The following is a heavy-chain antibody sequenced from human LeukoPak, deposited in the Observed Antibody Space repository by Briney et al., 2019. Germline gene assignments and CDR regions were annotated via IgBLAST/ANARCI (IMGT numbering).Heavy chain of an antibody. CDR1: SNSISSGYY. J-gene: IGHJ4*02. V-gene: IGHV4-38-2*02. CDR2: IYHTGTN. Sequence: SETVSLTCTVSSNSISSGYYWGWIGQPPGTGLGWIGIIYHTGTNYYNSYLKSRVTISVDTSKNQFSLKLSSVTAADTAVYYCALTYYDSNGYHHNYWGQGTLVTVSS. D-gene: IGHD3-22*01. CDR3: ALTYYDSNGYHHNY.